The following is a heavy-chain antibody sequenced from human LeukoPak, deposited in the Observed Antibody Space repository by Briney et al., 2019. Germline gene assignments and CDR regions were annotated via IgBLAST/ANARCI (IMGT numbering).Heavy chain of an antibody. CDR2: IKQDGSEK. Sequence: PGGSLRLSCEASGFTFSDYWMSWVRQAPGKGLEWVANIKQDGSEKSYVDSVKGRFTISRDNAKNSQSLQMSSLRAEDTAVYYCAREPALRYSGYVPYYFDYWGQGTLVTVSS. J-gene: IGHJ4*02. D-gene: IGHD5-12*01. CDR1: GFTFSDYW. V-gene: IGHV3-7*01. CDR3: AREPALRYSGYVPYYFDY.